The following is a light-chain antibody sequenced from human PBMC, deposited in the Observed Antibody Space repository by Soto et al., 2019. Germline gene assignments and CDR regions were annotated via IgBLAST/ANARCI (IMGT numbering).Light chain of an antibody. V-gene: IGKV3-15*01. J-gene: IGKJ4*01. CDR1: QSVSSN. Sequence: EIVLTQSPGTLSLSPGERATLSCRASQSVSSNYLAWYQQKPGRAPRLLIYGASTRATGVPGRFGGSASGTEFTLTISSLQSEDFAVYYCQQYDNWPRTFGQGTKVEIK. CDR3: QQYDNWPRT. CDR2: GAS.